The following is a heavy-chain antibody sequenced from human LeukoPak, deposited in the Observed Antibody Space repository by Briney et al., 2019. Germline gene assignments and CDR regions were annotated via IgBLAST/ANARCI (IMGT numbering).Heavy chain of an antibody. CDR1: GGSISSGGYY. CDR3: ASYDILTNNYFDY. CDR2: IYHSGST. V-gene: IGHV4-30-2*01. Sequence: SETLSLTCTVSGGSISSGGYYWSWIRQPPGKGLEWIGYIYHSGSTYYNPSLKSRVTISVDMSKNQFSLKLSSVTAADTAVYYCASYDILTNNYFDYWGQGTLVTVSS. J-gene: IGHJ4*02. D-gene: IGHD3-9*01.